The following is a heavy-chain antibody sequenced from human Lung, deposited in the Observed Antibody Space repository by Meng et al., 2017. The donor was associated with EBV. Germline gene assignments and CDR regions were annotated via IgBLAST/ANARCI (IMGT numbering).Heavy chain of an antibody. J-gene: IGHJ4*02. CDR3: AREFYWGYGDYDVDY. D-gene: IGHD4-17*01. Sequence: QVQLREWGPGLVKPSETLSLTCTVSGGSISSSSYYWGWIRQPPGKGLEWIGSIYYSGSTYYNPSLKSRVTISVDTSKNQFSLKLSSVTAADTAVYYCAREFYWGYGDYDVDYWGQGTLVTVSS. CDR1: GGSISSSSYY. V-gene: IGHV4-39*02. CDR2: IYYSGST.